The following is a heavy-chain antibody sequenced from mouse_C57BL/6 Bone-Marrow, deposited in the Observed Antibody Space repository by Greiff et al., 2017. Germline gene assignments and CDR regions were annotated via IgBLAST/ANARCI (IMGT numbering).Heavy chain of an antibody. CDR2: ISGGGSYT. CDR3: ARRFYYYGLDY. J-gene: IGHJ2*01. D-gene: IGHD1-1*01. Sequence: VQLKESGGDLVKPGGSLKLSCAASGFTFSSYGMSWVRQTPDKGLEWVATISGGGSYTYYPDSVKGRFTISGDNAKNTLYLQMSSLKSEDTAMYYCARRFYYYGLDYWGQGTTLTVSS. CDR1: GFTFSSYG. V-gene: IGHV5-6*01.